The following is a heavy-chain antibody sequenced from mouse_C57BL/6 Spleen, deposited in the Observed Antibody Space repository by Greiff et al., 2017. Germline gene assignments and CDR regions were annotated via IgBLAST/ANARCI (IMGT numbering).Heavy chain of an antibody. CDR2: ISSGGDYI. CDR3: TRDQGGLYYGSFFDY. CDR1: GFTFSSYA. Sequence: EVQGVESGEGLVKPGGSLKLSCAASGFTFSSYAMSWVRQTPEKRLEWVAYISSGGDYIYYADTVKGRFTISRDNARNTLYLQMSSLKSEDTAMYYCTRDQGGLYYGSFFDYWGQGTTLTVSS. J-gene: IGHJ2*01. D-gene: IGHD1-1*01. V-gene: IGHV5-9-1*02.